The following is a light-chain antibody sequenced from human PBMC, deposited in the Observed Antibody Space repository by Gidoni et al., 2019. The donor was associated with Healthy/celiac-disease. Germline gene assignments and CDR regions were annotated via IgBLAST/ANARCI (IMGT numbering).Light chain of an antibody. CDR1: KLGDKY. J-gene: IGLJ2*01. V-gene: IGLV3-1*01. Sequence: SYELTQPPSVSVSPGQTASITCSGDKLGDKYACWYQQKPGQSPVLVIYQDSKRSSGIPERFSGSNSGNTATLTISGTQAMDEADYYCQAWDSSTLFGGGTKLTVL. CDR2: QDS. CDR3: QAWDSSTL.